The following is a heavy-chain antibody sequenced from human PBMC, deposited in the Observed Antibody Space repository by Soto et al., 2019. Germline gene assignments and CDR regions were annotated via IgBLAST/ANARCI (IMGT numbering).Heavy chain of an antibody. CDR3: ARRYCISTSCHYYGMDV. D-gene: IGHD2-2*01. CDR2: IIPMFGTA. V-gene: IGHV1-69*12. Sequence: QVQLVQSGAEVKKPGSSVKVSCKASGGTFSTYTINWVRQAPGQGLEWMGGIIPMFGTANYAQKFQGRVTMTADEATSTAYMELSSLRPEDTAVYYCARRYCISTSCHYYGMDVWGQGTTVTVSS. CDR1: GGTFSTYT. J-gene: IGHJ6*02.